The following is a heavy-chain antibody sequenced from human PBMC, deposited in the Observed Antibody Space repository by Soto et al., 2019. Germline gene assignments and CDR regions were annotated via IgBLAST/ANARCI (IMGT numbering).Heavy chain of an antibody. CDR3: ATLTGSH. CDR1: GFSLTANGVG. V-gene: IGHV2-5*02. J-gene: IGHJ4*02. D-gene: IGHD3-16*01. Sequence: ITLKESGPPLVKPTQTLTLTCSFSGFSLTANGVGVGWVRQPPGLALEWLAMVYWDDDKHYSASLRSRLSITKDTSKSQVVLTMTNMDPVDTGTYYYATLTGSHWGQGALVTVSS. CDR2: VYWDDDK.